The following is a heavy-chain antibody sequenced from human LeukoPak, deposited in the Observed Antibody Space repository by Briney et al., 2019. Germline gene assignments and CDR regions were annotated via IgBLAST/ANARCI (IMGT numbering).Heavy chain of an antibody. CDR3: TTDRKVLLWPFDY. J-gene: IGHJ4*02. V-gene: IGHV3-15*01. Sequence: RGSLRLSCAASGFTFSNAWMSWVRQAPGKGLEWVGRIKSKTDGGTTDYAAPVKGRFTISRDDSKNTLYLQMNSLKTEDTAVYYCTTDRKVLLWPFDYWGQGTLVTVSS. CDR2: IKSKTDGGTT. D-gene: IGHD3-10*01. CDR1: GFTFSNAW.